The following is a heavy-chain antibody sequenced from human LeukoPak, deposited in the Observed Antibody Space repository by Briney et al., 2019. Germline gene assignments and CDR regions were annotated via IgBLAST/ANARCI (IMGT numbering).Heavy chain of an antibody. D-gene: IGHD5-12*01. Sequence: GGSLRLSCAASGFTFSSYAMHWVRQAPGKGLEWVAVISYDGSNKYYADSVKGRFTISRDNSKNTLYLQMNSLRAEDTAVYYCAREEGGYSGYDSVDYWGREPWSPSPQ. CDR1: GFTFSSYA. CDR3: AREEGGYSGYDSVDY. V-gene: IGHV3-30*04. CDR2: ISYDGSNK. J-gene: IGHJ4*02.